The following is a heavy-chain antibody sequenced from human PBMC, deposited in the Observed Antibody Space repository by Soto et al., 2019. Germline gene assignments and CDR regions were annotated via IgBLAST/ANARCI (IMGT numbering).Heavy chain of an antibody. CDR3: ARDRGPSSGYYPYWFDP. Sequence: QVQLVQSGAEVKKPGSSVKVSCKASGGTFSSYAITWVRQAPGQGLEWMGGIIPIFGTANYAQKFQGRVTIPASYSTSTAYMERSSLRSEDTAVYYCARDRGPSSGYYPYWFDPWGQGTLVTVSS. CDR1: GGTFSSYA. D-gene: IGHD3-22*01. J-gene: IGHJ5*02. CDR2: IIPIFGTA. V-gene: IGHV1-69*12.